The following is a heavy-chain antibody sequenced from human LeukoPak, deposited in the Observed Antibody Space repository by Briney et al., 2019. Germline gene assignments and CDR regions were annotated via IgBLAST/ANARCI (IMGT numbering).Heavy chain of an antibody. CDR1: GFTFSSYG. Sequence: PGGSLRLSRAASGFTFSSYGMNWVRQAPGKGLEWVSSISDSSRYIFYADSVKGRFTISRDNAKNSLYLQMNSLRAEDTAVYYCAREVYCSHTTCYYFDYWGLGTLVTVSS. V-gene: IGHV3-21*01. CDR2: ISDSSRYI. CDR3: AREVYCSHTTCYYFDY. J-gene: IGHJ4*02. D-gene: IGHD2/OR15-2a*01.